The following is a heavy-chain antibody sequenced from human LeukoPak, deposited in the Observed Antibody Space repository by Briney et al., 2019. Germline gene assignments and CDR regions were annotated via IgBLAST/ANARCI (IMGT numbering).Heavy chain of an antibody. CDR2: INPNSGGT. D-gene: IGHD3-3*01. CDR3: ARDLEYYDFWSGPRRDY. CDR1: GYTFTGYY. V-gene: IGHV1-2*02. J-gene: IGHJ4*02. Sequence: ASVKVSCKASGYTFTGYYMHWVRQAPGQGLEWMGWINPNSGGTNYAQKFQGRVTMTRDTSISTAYMELSRLRSDDTAVYYCARDLEYYDFWSGPRRDYWGQGTLVTVSS.